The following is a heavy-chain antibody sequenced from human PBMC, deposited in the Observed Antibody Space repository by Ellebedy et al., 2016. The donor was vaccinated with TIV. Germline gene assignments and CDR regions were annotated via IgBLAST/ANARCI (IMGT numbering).Heavy chain of an antibody. J-gene: IGHJ4*02. D-gene: IGHD2-2*01. CDR2: ISYDGDNK. CDR1: GLSFVTSA. CDR3: AKTGYCSSTSCYDYYFDS. Sequence: GGSLRLSXATSGLSFVTSAMHWVRQAPGKGLEWVTAISYDGDNKYYADSVKGRFTISRDNSKNTLYLQMNSLRAEDTAVYYCAKTGYCSSTSCYDYYFDSWGQGTLVTVSS. V-gene: IGHV3-30-3*02.